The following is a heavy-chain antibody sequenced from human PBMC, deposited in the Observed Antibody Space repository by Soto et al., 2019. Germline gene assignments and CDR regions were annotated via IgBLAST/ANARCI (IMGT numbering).Heavy chain of an antibody. CDR3: ATRGYCSGGSCYVRGGFDP. CDR1: GYTLTELS. D-gene: IGHD2-15*01. V-gene: IGHV1-24*01. J-gene: IGHJ5*02. Sequence: QVQLVQSGAEVKKPGASVKVSCKVSGYTLTELSMHWVRQAPGKGLEWMGGFDPEDGETIYAQKFQGRVTMNKDTSTDTAYMELSSLRSEDTAVYYCATRGYCSGGSCYVRGGFDPWGQGTLVTVSS. CDR2: FDPEDGET.